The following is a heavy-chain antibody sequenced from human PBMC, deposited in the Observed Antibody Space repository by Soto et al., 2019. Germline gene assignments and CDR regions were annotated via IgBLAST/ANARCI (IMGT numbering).Heavy chain of an antibody. CDR1: GFTFSSYA. V-gene: IGHV3-30-3*01. J-gene: IGHJ6*02. CDR2: ISYDGSNK. Sequence: GGSLRLSCAASGFTFSSYAMHWVRQAPGKGLEWVAVISYDGSNKYYADSVKGRFTISRENSKNTLYLQMNSLRAEDTAVYYCARETGHCSSTSCYGDYYYYGMDVWGQGTTVTVSS. D-gene: IGHD2-2*01. CDR3: ARETGHCSSTSCYGDYYYYGMDV.